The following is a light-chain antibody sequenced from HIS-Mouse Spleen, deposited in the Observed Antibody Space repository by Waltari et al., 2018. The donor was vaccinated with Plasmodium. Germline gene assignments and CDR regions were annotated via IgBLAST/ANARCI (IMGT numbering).Light chain of an antibody. CDR1: AFPKQY. CDR2: KDS. CDR3: QSADSSGTYRV. Sequence: SYELTQPPSVSVSPGQTAKITCPGAAFPKQYDYWYQQKPGQAPVLVIYKDSERPSGIPERFSGSSSGTTVTLTISGVQAEDEADYYCQSADSSGTYRVFGGGTKLTVL. J-gene: IGLJ2*01. V-gene: IGLV3-25*03.